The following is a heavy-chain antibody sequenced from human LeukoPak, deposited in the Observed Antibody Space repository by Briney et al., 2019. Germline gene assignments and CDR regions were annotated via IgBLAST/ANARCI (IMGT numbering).Heavy chain of an antibody. J-gene: IGHJ4*02. V-gene: IGHV4-61*01. CDR2: IYYSGST. Sequence: SETLSLTCTVSGGSVSSGIYYWSWIRQPPGKGLEWIGYIYYSGSTSYNPSLKSRVTISVDTSKNQFSLKLSSVTAADTAVYYCARGGPSLGVDYWGKGTLVTVSS. D-gene: IGHD5/OR15-5a*01. CDR3: ARGGPSLGVDY. CDR1: GGSVSSGIYY.